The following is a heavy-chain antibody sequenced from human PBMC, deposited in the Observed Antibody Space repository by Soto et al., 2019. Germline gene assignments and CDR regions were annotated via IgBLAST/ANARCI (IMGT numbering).Heavy chain of an antibody. Sequence: PGGSRRLDWAIFESGVSRDGMNWVRQAPGKGLEWVAHINQDGSEKYYVDSVKGRFTISRDNAKKSLYLQMNSLRPVDTAMYYCSGGVGDAFWGQGT. CDR2: INQDGSEK. V-gene: IGHV3-7*04. CDR1: ESGVSRDG. D-gene: IGHD1-26*01. CDR3: SGGVGDAF. J-gene: IGHJ4*02.